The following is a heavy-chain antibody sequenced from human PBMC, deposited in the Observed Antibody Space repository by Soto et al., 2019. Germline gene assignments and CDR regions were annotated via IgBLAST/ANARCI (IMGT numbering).Heavy chain of an antibody. V-gene: IGHV3-74*01. D-gene: IGHD2-15*01. CDR1: GFTLGSYW. CDR2: LSGDGTGT. Sequence: EVELVESGGGLVQPGGSLRLACAASGFTLGSYWMHWVRQAPGKGLVWVSRLSGDGTGTRYADFVKGRFTISGDNAKNTLYLDMNSLGPDDSAVYYCVRGGGGGSFEQWGQGTLVTVSS. J-gene: IGHJ4*02. CDR3: VRGGGGGSFEQ.